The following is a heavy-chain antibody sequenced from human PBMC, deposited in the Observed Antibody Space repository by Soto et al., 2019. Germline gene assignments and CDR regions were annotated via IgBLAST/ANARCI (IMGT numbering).Heavy chain of an antibody. CDR3: ARSYCSGGSCYDDY. D-gene: IGHD2-15*01. V-gene: IGHV3-66*01. CDR2: MYSGGST. CDR1: GFTVSSNY. J-gene: IGHJ4*02. Sequence: EVQLVESGGGLVQPGGSLRLSCAASGFTVSSNYMSWVRQAPGKGLEWVSVMYSGGSTYYADSVKGRFTISRDNSKNTVYLQMNSLRAEDTAVYYGARSYCSGGSCYDDYWGQGTLVTVSS.